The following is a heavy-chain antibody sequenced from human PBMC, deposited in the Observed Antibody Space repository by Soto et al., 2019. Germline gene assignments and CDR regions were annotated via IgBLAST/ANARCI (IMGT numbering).Heavy chain of an antibody. CDR3: AREWSAAGHFYGMDV. CDR1: GYTFTSYD. V-gene: IGHV1-8*01. D-gene: IGHD6-13*01. Sequence: ASVKVSCKTSGYTFTSYDINWVRQSPGQGLEWVGWMNTNSDDTRSAQKFRGRLTLTRDKSMRAVYMKLSNLRPDDSAVYYCAREWSAAGHFYGMDVWGQGTTVTVSS. CDR2: MNTNSDDT. J-gene: IGHJ6*02.